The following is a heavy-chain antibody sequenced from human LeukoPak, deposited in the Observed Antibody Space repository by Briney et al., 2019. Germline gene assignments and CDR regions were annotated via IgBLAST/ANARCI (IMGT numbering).Heavy chain of an antibody. CDR2: IYYSGST. Sequence: PSETLSLTCTVSGGSISSSSYYWGWIRQPPGKGLEWIGIIYYSGSTYYNPSLKSRVTISVDTSKNHFSLKLSSVNAADTAVYYCARRSYDSSGYYVHWGQGTLVTVSP. D-gene: IGHD3-22*01. J-gene: IGHJ4*01. V-gene: IGHV4-39*02. CDR1: GGSISSSSYY. CDR3: ARRSYDSSGYYVH.